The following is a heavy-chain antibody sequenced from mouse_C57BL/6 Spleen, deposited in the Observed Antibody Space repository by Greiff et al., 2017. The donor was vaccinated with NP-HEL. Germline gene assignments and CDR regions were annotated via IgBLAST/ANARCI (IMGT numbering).Heavy chain of an antibody. J-gene: IGHJ1*03. CDR2: ISYDGSN. CDR1: GYSITSGYY. D-gene: IGHD2-3*01. Sequence: DVKLQESGPGLVKPSQSLSLTCSVTGYSITSGYYWNWIRQFPGNKLEWMGYISYDGSNNYNPSLKNRISITRDTSKNQFFLKLNSVTTEDTATYYCARDGWVVWGTGTTVTVSS. V-gene: IGHV3-6*01. CDR3: ARDGWVV.